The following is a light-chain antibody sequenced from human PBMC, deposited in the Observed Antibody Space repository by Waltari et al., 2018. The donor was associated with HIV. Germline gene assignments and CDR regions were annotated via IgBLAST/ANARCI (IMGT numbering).Light chain of an antibody. Sequence: QTALTQPASVSGSPGQSITISCTGTSSDVGAYNLVSWYQQHPGKAPRLIIYDVSERPAGVSNRFTGSKSGNTASLTISGLQAEDEADYYCCSYAGTYTFVVFGGGTKLTVL. CDR3: CSYAGTYTFVV. J-gene: IGLJ2*01. V-gene: IGLV2-23*02. CDR2: DVS. CDR1: SSDVGAYNL.